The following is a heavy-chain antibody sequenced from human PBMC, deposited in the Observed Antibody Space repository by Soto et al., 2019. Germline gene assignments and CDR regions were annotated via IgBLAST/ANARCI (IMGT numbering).Heavy chain of an antibody. CDR2: IYYSGST. D-gene: IGHD3-9*01. Sequence: QVQLQESGPGLVKPSQTLSLTCTVSGGSISSGGYYWSWVRQHPGKGLEWIGYIYYSGSTYYNPSLKSRVTISVDTSKNQFSLKLSSVTAADTAVYYCARDCYDIYHAFDIWGQGTMVTVSS. V-gene: IGHV4-31*03. CDR3: ARDCYDIYHAFDI. CDR1: GGSISSGGYY. J-gene: IGHJ3*02.